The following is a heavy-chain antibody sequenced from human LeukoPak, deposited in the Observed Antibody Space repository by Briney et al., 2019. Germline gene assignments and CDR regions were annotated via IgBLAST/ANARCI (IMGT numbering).Heavy chain of an antibody. Sequence: SVKVSCKASGGTLSSYAISWVRQAPGQGLEWMGGIIPIFGTANYAQKFQGRVTITADESTSTAYMELSSLRSEDTAVYYCARDFGGSGGYYYYYYMDVWGKGTTVTVSS. CDR1: GGTLSSYA. D-gene: IGHD3-10*01. CDR2: IIPIFGTA. J-gene: IGHJ6*03. V-gene: IGHV1-69*13. CDR3: ARDFGGSGGYYYYYYMDV.